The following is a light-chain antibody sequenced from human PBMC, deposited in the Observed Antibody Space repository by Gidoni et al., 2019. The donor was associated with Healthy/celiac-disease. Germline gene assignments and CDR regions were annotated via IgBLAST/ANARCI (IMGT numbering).Light chain of an antibody. Sequence: DIQMTQSPSSLSASVGDRVTITCRASQSISSYLNWYQQKPGKAPKLLIYAASSLQSGVPSRFSGSGSGTDFNLTISSLQPEDFANYYCQQSYSTPPAFGGGTKVEIK. V-gene: IGKV1-39*01. J-gene: IGKJ4*01. CDR3: QQSYSTPPA. CDR1: QSISSY. CDR2: AAS.